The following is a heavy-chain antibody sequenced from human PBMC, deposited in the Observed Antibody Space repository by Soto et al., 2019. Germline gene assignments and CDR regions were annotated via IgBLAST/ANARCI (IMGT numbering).Heavy chain of an antibody. V-gene: IGHV3-23*01. CDR1: GITFSSYA. CDR3: AKGRSISGVEHNWFDP. J-gene: IGHJ5*02. CDR2: ISGSGGST. D-gene: IGHD3-3*01. Sequence: EVQLLESGGGLVQPGGSLRLSCAASGITFSSYAMSWVRQAPGKGLEWVSAISGSGGSTHYADSVKGRFTISRDNSKNTLDLQMNSLRAEDTAVYYCAKGRSISGVEHNWFDPWGLGTLVTVSS.